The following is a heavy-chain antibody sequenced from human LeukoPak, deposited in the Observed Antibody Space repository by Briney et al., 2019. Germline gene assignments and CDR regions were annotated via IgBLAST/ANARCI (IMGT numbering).Heavy chain of an antibody. V-gene: IGHV4-30-2*01. CDR3: ARGLSSGYSVYFDY. CDR2: IYHSGST. D-gene: IGHD3-22*01. Sequence: SETLSLTCAVSGRSISSGGYSWSWIRQPPGKGLEWIGYIYHSGSTYYNPSLKSRVTISVDRSKHQFSLKLSSVTAADTAVYYCARGLSSGYSVYFDYWGQGTLVTVSS. J-gene: IGHJ4*02. CDR1: GRSISSGGYS.